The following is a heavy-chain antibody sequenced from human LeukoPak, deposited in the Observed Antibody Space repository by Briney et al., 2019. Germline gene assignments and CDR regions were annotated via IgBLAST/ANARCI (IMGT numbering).Heavy chain of an antibody. J-gene: IGHJ5*02. Sequence: ASVKVSCKASGYTFTGYYMHWVRQAPGQGLEWMGRINPNSGGTNYAQKFQGRVTMTRDTSIGTAYMELSRLRSDDTAVYYCARGAITMVRGVISWFDPWGQGTLVTVSS. CDR2: INPNSGGT. V-gene: IGHV1-2*06. CDR3: ARGAITMVRGVISWFDP. D-gene: IGHD3-10*01. CDR1: GYTFTGYY.